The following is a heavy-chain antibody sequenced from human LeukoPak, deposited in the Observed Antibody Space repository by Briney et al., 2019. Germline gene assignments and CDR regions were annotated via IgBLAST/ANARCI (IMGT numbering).Heavy chain of an antibody. CDR2: ISWDGGST. J-gene: IGHJ6*03. CDR3: AKDRSGSRWSGYYYYMDV. Sequence: GGSLRLSCAASGFTFDDYAMHWVRQAPGKGLEWVSLISWDGGSTYYADSVKGRSTISRDNSKNSLYLQMNSLRAEDTALYYCAKDRSGSRWSGYYYYMDVWGKGTTVTVSS. CDR1: GFTFDDYA. V-gene: IGHV3-43D*03. D-gene: IGHD3-3*01.